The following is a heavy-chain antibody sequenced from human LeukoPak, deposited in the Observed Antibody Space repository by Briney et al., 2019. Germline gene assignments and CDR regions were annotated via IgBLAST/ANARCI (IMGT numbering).Heavy chain of an antibody. CDR1: GFTFSSYG. D-gene: IGHD2-2*01. V-gene: IGHV3-30*02. CDR2: IRYDGSNK. Sequence: GGSLRLSCAASGFTFSSYGMHWVRQAPGKGLEWVAFIRYDGSNKYYADSVKGRFTISRDNSKNTLYLQMNSLRAEDTAVYYCAKGPTTYCSSTSCSVYWGQGTLVTVSS. J-gene: IGHJ4*02. CDR3: AKGPTTYCSSTSCSVY.